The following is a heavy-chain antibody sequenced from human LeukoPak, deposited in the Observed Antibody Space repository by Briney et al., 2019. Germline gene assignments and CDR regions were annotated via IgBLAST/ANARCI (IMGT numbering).Heavy chain of an antibody. J-gene: IGHJ6*02. Sequence: GGSLRLSCAASGFTFSSYWMLWVRQAPGKGLVWLSRINSDGSSTSYADSVKGRFTISRDNAKNTLYLQMNSLRAEDTAVYYCARVLYFLVPAARYGMDVWGQGTTVTVSS. D-gene: IGHD2-2*01. V-gene: IGHV3-74*01. CDR3: ARVLYFLVPAARYGMDV. CDR2: INSDGSST. CDR1: GFTFSSYW.